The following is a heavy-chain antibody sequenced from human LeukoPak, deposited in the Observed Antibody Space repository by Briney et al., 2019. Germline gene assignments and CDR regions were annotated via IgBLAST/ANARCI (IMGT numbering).Heavy chain of an antibody. CDR3: AKRGLAAALFR. V-gene: IGHV3-30*02. CDR1: GFNFGSYG. Sequence: GGSLRLSCGASGFNFGSYGMYWVRQAPGKGLESLTFIKYDGSRKYYADSVKGRFTISRDNSKNTLYLQMNRLRAEDTAVYYCAKRGLAAALFRWGQGTLVTVSS. CDR2: IKYDGSRK. J-gene: IGHJ4*02. D-gene: IGHD6-13*01.